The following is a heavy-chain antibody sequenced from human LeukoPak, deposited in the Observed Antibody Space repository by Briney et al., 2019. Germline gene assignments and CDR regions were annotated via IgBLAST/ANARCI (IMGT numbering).Heavy chain of an antibody. Sequence: GGSLRLSCAASGFTFSSYGMHWVRQAPGKGLEWVAVISYDGSNKYYADPVKGRFTISRDNSENTLYLQMNSLRAEDTAVYYCAKGESVLMLYATDYWGQGTLVTVSS. D-gene: IGHD2-8*01. CDR1: GFTFSSYG. CDR3: AKGESVLMLYATDY. CDR2: ISYDGSNK. J-gene: IGHJ4*02. V-gene: IGHV3-30*18.